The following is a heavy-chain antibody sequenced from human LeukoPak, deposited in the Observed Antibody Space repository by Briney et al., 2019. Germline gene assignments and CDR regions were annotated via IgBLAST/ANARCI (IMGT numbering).Heavy chain of an antibody. V-gene: IGHV4-59*08. CDR1: GGSISSYY. J-gene: IGHJ4*02. CDR2: IYYSGST. Sequence: SETLSLTCTVSGGSISSYYWSWIRQPPGKGLEWIGYIYYSGSTNYNPSLKSRVTISVDTSKNQFPLKLSSVTAADTAVYYCARHRPAYDILTGYYYSGDFDYWGQGTLVTVSS. CDR3: ARHRPAYDILTGYYYSGDFDY. D-gene: IGHD3-9*01.